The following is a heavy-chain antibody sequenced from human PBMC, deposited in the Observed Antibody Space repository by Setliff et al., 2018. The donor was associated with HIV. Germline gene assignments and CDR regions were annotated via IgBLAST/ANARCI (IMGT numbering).Heavy chain of an antibody. Sequence: ASVKVSCKASGYTFIDYFIHWVRQAPGQGLEWMGWISPDNGDTNIPQKFQGRATMTRDTSTSTVYMELSSLRSEDTAVYYCARVQPQLGRREGDYWGQGTLVTVSS. J-gene: IGHJ4*02. CDR2: ISPDNGDT. CDR3: ARVQPQLGRREGDY. V-gene: IGHV1-2*02. D-gene: IGHD7-27*01. CDR1: GYTFIDYF.